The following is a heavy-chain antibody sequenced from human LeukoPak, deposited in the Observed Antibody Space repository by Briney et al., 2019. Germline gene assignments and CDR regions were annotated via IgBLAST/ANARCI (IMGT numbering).Heavy chain of an antibody. CDR2: INPNSGGT. CDR3: ARLYCSGGSCYECYFDY. Sequence: ASVKVFCKASGYTFTGYYMHWVRQAPGQGLEWMGRINPNSGGTNYAQKFQGRVTMTRDTSISTAYMELSRLRSDDTAVYYCARLYCSGGSCYECYFDYWGQGTLVTVSS. J-gene: IGHJ4*02. CDR1: GYTFTGYY. V-gene: IGHV1-2*06. D-gene: IGHD2-15*01.